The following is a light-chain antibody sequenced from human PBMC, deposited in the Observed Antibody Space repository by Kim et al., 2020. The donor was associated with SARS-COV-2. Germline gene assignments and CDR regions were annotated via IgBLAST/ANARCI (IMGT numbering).Light chain of an antibody. Sequence: AIEMTQSPSSLSASVGNRVTISCRASQGIRNDLGWYQQKPGKAPNLLIYAASSLQSGVPSRFSGSGSGTDFTLTISNLQPEDFTTYYCLHDDNYPWTFGQGTKVDIK. CDR1: QGIRND. J-gene: IGKJ1*01. V-gene: IGKV1-6*01. CDR2: AAS. CDR3: LHDDNYPWT.